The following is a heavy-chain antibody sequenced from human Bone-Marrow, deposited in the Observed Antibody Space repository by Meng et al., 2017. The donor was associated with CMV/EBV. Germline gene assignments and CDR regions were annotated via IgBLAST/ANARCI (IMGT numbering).Heavy chain of an antibody. CDR2: ISSSGSTI. CDR1: GFTFSDYY. J-gene: IGHJ4*02. CDR3: AREWLGSVIRRSGLSIHLDY. Sequence: GESLKISCAASGFTFSDYYMNWVRQAPGKGLEWVSYISSSGSTIYYADSVKGRFTISRDNAKNSLYLQMNSLRAEDTAVYYCAREWLGSVIRRSGLSIHLDYWGQGTLVTVSS. D-gene: IGHD3-10*01. V-gene: IGHV3-11*04.